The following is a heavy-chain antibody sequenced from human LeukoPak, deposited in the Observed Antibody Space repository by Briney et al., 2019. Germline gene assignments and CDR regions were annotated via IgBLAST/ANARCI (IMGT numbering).Heavy chain of an antibody. D-gene: IGHD4-17*01. CDR1: GGSISSGGYY. CDR2: IYYSGST. Sequence: ASETLSPTCTVSGGSISSGGYYWSWIRQHPGKGLEWIGYIYYSGSTYYNPSLKSRVTISIDTSKNQFSLKLSSVTAADTAIYYCARDPYGSNAFDIWGQGTMVTVSS. V-gene: IGHV4-61*08. CDR3: ARDPYGSNAFDI. J-gene: IGHJ3*02.